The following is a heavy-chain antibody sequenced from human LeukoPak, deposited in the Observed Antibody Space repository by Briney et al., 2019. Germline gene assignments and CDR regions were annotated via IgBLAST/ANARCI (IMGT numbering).Heavy chain of an antibody. CDR3: ARKTGVTGEAFDY. D-gene: IGHD7-27*01. CDR1: GFTFSNYW. Sequence: GGSLRLSCAASGFTFSNYWMSWVRQAPGKGLEWVANIKVVGSEKYYLDSVKGRFTISRDNAKNSVYLQMNSLRTEDSAVYYCARKTGVTGEAFDYWGQGTLVTVSS. V-gene: IGHV3-7*03. J-gene: IGHJ4*02. CDR2: IKVVGSEK.